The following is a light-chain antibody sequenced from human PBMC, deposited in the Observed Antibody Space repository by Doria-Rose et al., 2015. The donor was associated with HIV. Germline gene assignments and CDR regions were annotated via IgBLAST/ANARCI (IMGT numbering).Light chain of an antibody. CDR2: DGS. J-gene: IGKJ1*01. V-gene: IGKV3-20*01. CDR1: QSFSSTY. Sequence: DIVLTQSPGTLSLSPGEGATLSCRASQSFSSTYLAWYQQKPGQAPSLLIYDGSTRATGIPDRFSASVSGTDFTLTINRLEPEDFALYYCHQYGTSWTFGQGTKVEI. CDR3: HQYGTSWT.